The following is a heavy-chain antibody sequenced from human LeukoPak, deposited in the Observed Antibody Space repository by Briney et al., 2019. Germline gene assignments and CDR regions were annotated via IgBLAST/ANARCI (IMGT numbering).Heavy chain of an antibody. CDR3: ARGAALYSYGYRRAFDI. CDR2: ISSSGSTI. J-gene: IGHJ3*02. Sequence: PGGSLRLSCAASGFTFSDYYMSWIRQAPGKGLEWLSYISSSGSTIYYADSVKGRFTISRDNAKNSLYLQMNSLRAEDMAVYYCARGAALYSYGYRRAFDIWGQGTMVTVSS. CDR1: GFTFSDYY. V-gene: IGHV3-11*01. D-gene: IGHD5-18*01.